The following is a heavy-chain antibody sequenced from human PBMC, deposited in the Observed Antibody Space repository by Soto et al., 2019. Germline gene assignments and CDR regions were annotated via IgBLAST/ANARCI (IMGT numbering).Heavy chain of an antibody. Sequence: SETLSLTCSVSGDSISGYYWSWIRQPPGKGLEWIGYIYYSGSTNYNPSLKSRVTISVDTSKNQFSLKLTSVTAADTAVYYCARVPCSSTSCYGYYFDYWGQGTPVTVSS. CDR2: IYYSGST. V-gene: IGHV4-59*01. CDR3: ARVPCSSTSCYGYYFDY. J-gene: IGHJ4*02. D-gene: IGHD2-2*01. CDR1: GDSISGYY.